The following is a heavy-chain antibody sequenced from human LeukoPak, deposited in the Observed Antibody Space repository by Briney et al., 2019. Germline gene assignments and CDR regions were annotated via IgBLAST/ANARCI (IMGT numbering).Heavy chain of an antibody. Sequence: SQTLSLTCAVSGGSISSGGYSWSWIRQPPGKGLEWIGYIYHSGSTYYNPSLKGRVTISVDRSKNQFSLKLSSVTAADTAVYYCAREVTYYYDSSGYNWFDPWGQGTLVTVSS. J-gene: IGHJ5*02. CDR1: GGSISSGGYS. V-gene: IGHV4-30-2*01. CDR3: AREVTYYYDSSGYNWFDP. CDR2: IYHSGST. D-gene: IGHD3-22*01.